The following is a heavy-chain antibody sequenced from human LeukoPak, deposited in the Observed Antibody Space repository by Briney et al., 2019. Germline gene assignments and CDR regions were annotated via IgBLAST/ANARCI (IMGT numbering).Heavy chain of an antibody. D-gene: IGHD6-19*01. Sequence: SETLSLTCAVYGGSFSGYYWSWIRQPPGKGLEWIGEINHSGSTNYNPSLKSRVTISVDTSKNQFSLKLSSVTAADTAVYYCARARSRIRLVLYGMDVWGQGTTVTVSS. CDR1: GGSFSGYY. V-gene: IGHV4-34*01. J-gene: IGHJ6*02. CDR2: INHSGST. CDR3: ARARSRIRLVLYGMDV.